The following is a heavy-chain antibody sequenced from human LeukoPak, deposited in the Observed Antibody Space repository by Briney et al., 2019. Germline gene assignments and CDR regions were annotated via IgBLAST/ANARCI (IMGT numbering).Heavy chain of an antibody. CDR1: GGSFSGYY. Sequence: SETLSLTCAVYGGSFSGYYWSWIRQPPGKGLEWIGEVNHSGSTNYNPSLKSRVTISVDTSKNQFSLKLSSVTAADTAVYYCARGDWNTMIGDAFDIWGQGTMVTVSS. CDR3: ARGDWNTMIGDAFDI. V-gene: IGHV4-34*01. D-gene: IGHD3-22*01. CDR2: VNHSGST. J-gene: IGHJ3*02.